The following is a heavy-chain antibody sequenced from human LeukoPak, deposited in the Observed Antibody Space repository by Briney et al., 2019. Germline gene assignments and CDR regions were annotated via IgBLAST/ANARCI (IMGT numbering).Heavy chain of an antibody. D-gene: IGHD5-18*01. CDR1: GFTFSSYT. J-gene: IGHJ4*02. V-gene: IGHV3-23*01. Sequence: GGSLRLSCAASGFTFSSYTMSWVRQAPGKGLEWVSAISGSGGSTYYADSVKGRFTISRDNSKNTLYLQMNSLRAEDTAVYYCAKDRMGIQLWDYWGQGTLVTVSS. CDR3: AKDRMGIQLWDY. CDR2: ISGSGGST.